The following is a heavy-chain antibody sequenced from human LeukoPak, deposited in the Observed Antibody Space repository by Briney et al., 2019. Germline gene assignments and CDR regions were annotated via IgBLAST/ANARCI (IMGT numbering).Heavy chain of an antibody. V-gene: IGHV4-59*01. CDR3: ARTITIRGLTFDY. CDR1: GGSFSTYY. CDR2: IYYSGNT. J-gene: IGHJ4*02. Sequence: SETLSLTCTVSGGSFSTYYWSWIRQPPGKGLEWIGYIYYSGNTNYNPSLKSRVTISVDTSKNQFSLSLNSVTAADTAVYYCARTITIRGLTFDYWGQGTLVTVSS. D-gene: IGHD3-10*01.